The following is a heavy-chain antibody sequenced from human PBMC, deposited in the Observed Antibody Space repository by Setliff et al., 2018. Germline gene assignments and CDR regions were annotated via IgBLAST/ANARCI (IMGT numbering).Heavy chain of an antibody. CDR1: GFTFSSYW. Sequence: GGSLRLSCAASGFTFSSYWMSWVRQAPGKGLEWVANIKQDGSEKYYADSVKGRFAISRDNSKNTLYLQMNSLRVEDTAVYYCAKSHSSWPIFIDYWGQGTLVTVSS. V-gene: IGHV3-7*03. CDR2: IKQDGSEK. J-gene: IGHJ4*02. D-gene: IGHD6-13*01. CDR3: AKSHSSWPIFIDY.